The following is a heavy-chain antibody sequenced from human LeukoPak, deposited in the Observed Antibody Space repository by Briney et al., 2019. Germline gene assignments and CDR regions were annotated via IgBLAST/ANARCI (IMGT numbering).Heavy chain of an antibody. J-gene: IGHJ4*02. D-gene: IGHD1-26*01. CDR3: AKDPVGATTSWDPAFDY. CDR1: GFTFSSYS. V-gene: IGHV3-21*01. Sequence: GGSLRLSCAASGFTFSSYSMNWVRQAPGKGLEWVSSISSSSSYIYYADSVKGRFTISRDNAKNSLYLQMNSLRAEDTAVYYCAKDPVGATTSWDPAFDYWGQGTLVTVSS. CDR2: ISSSSSYI.